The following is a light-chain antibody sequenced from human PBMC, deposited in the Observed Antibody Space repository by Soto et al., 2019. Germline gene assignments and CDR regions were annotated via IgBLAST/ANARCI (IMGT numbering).Light chain of an antibody. CDR1: QSLLHLNGYTS. V-gene: IGKV3-20*01. J-gene: IGKJ5*01. CDR3: QQHGSSPIT. CDR2: GAS. Sequence: DIVMTQSPLSLPVTPGEPASSSCRSSQSLLHLNGYTSLDWHQQKPGQTPRLLIYGASSRATGIPDRFSGSGSGTDFTLTISRLEPEDFAVYYCQQHGSSPITFGQGTRLEIK.